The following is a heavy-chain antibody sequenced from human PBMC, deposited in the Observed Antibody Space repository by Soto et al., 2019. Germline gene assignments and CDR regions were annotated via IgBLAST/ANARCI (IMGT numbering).Heavy chain of an antibody. V-gene: IGHV3-21*01. Sequence: PGGSLRLSCAASGFTFSNYGMNWVRQAPGKGLEWVAGIRSSSSNKYYADSVKGRFTISRDNSKNTLYLQMNSLRAEDTAVYYCASGRGNYVVWGKGTTVTVSS. CDR1: GFTFSNYG. CDR3: ASGRGNYVV. D-gene: IGHD1-7*01. CDR2: IRSSSSNK. J-gene: IGHJ6*04.